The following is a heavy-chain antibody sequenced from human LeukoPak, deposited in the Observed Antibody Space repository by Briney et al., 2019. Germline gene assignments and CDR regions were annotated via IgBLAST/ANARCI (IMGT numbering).Heavy chain of an antibody. CDR1: GFTFSSHS. CDR3: ARVGQYYYDSGY. V-gene: IGHV3-48*02. J-gene: IGHJ4*02. Sequence: GGSLRLSCAASGFTFSSHSMNWVRQAPGKGLEWVSYISTSRTTIYYADSVKGRFTISRDNAKNSLYLQMNSLRDEDTAVYYCARVGQYYYDSGYWGQGNLVTVSS. CDR2: ISTSRTTI. D-gene: IGHD3-22*01.